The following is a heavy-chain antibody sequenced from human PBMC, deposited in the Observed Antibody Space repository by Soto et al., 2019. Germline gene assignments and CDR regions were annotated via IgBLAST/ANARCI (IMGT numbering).Heavy chain of an antibody. Sequence: ASVKVSCKASGYTFTSYGISWVRQAPGQGLEWMGWISAYNGNTNYAQKLQGRVTMTTDTSTSTAYMELRSLRSDDTAVYYCARSEGVRYSSGWYLGSYYYYGMDVWGQGTTVTVSS. V-gene: IGHV1-18*01. J-gene: IGHJ6*02. D-gene: IGHD6-19*01. CDR2: ISAYNGNT. CDR1: GYTFTSYG. CDR3: ARSEGVRYSSGWYLGSYYYYGMDV.